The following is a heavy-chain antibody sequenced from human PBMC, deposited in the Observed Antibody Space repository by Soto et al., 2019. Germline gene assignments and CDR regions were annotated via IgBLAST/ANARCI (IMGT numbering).Heavy chain of an antibody. V-gene: IGHV1-18*01. Sequence: ASVKVSCKASGYTLTSYTLSWVRQAPGQAPEWMGWISAHDGKTNYAQNLQGRVTMNTDTSTNTAYMELRSLRSDDTAVYYCAREKTMVRGVIINYYGMDVWGQGTTVTVSS. CDR1: GYTLTSYT. D-gene: IGHD3-10*01. CDR3: AREKTMVRGVIINYYGMDV. J-gene: IGHJ6*02. CDR2: ISAHDGKT.